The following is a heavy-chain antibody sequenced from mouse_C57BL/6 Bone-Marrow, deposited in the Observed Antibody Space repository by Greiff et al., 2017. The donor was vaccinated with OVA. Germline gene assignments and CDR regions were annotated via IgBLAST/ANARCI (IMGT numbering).Heavy chain of an antibody. CDR1: GYTFTGYW. CDR3: SRDDGYYAWLAY. Sequence: VPGVESGAELMKPGASVKLSCKATGYTFTGYWIEWVKQRPGRGLEWIGEILPGSGSPNYNEKFKGKATFTADTSSNTAYMQLSSLTTEDSAIYYCSRDDGYYAWLAYWGQGTLVTVSA. CDR2: ILPGSGSP. D-gene: IGHD2-3*01. V-gene: IGHV1-9*01. J-gene: IGHJ3*01.